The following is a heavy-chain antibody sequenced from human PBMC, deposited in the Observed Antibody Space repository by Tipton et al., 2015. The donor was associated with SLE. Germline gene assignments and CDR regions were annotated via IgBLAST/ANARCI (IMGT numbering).Heavy chain of an antibody. D-gene: IGHD3/OR15-3a*01. CDR2: MDNSGST. J-gene: IGHJ4*02. V-gene: IGHV4-61*02. CDR1: GDSISSAPSSGGYY. Sequence: TLSLTCTVSGDSISSAPSSGGYYWGWLRQHAGKGLEWIGRMDNSGSTDYNPSLKSRVTMSVDTSKNQFSLKLASVTAADTSVYYCARGQHQFGRFDYWGQGTLVTVSS. CDR3: ARGQHQFGRFDY.